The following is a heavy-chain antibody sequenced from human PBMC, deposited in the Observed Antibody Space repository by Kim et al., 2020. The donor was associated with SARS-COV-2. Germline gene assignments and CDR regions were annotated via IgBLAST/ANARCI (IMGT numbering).Heavy chain of an antibody. Sequence: SYTNYADSVKGRFTISRDNAKNSLYLQMNSLRAEDTAVYYCARVSSAFDIWGQGTMVTVSS. J-gene: IGHJ3*02. D-gene: IGHD6-6*01. CDR3: ARVSSAFDI. CDR2: SYT. V-gene: IGHV3-11*05.